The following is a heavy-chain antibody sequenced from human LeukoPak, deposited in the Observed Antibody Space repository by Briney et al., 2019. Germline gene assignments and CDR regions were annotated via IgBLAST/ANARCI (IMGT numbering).Heavy chain of an antibody. CDR3: TTEGPLGK. D-gene: IGHD3-16*01. CDR1: GFPLRNAW. CDR2: IKSKTDGGIT. Sequence: PGGSLRLSCAASGFPLRNAWMRGVRQAPGKALEWGGRIKSKTDGGITDYAAPVKGQFTISRDDSKNTLYLQMNSLKTEDTAVYYCTTEGPLGKWGQGTLVTVFS. J-gene: IGHJ4*02. V-gene: IGHV3-15*01.